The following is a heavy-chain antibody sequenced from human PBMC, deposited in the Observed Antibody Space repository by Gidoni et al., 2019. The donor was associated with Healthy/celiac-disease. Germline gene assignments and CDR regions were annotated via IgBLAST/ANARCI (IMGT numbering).Heavy chain of an antibody. D-gene: IGHD2-2*01. V-gene: IGHV4-38-2*01. Sequence: QVQMQESGPGLVKPSETLSLTCAGSGYSSSSGYYWGWIRQPPGKGLEWIGSIYHSGSTYYNPSLKSRVTISVDTSKNQFSLKLSSVTAADTAVYYCARGGIVVVPAAKGAFDIWGQGTMVTVSS. CDR2: IYHSGST. J-gene: IGHJ3*02. CDR3: ARGGIVVVPAAKGAFDI. CDR1: GYSSSSGYY.